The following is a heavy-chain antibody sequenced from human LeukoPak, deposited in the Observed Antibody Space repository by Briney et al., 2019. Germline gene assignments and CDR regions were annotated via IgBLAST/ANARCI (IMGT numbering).Heavy chain of an antibody. Sequence: PGGSLRLSCAASGFTFSNYAMNWVRQAPGKGLEWVSAISGGSVSTYYADSVKGRFTISRDNSKNTLYLQMNSLRAEDTAVYYCAKVGLSDMDVWGKGTTVTISS. CDR2: ISGGSVST. CDR1: GFTFSNYA. V-gene: IGHV3-23*01. CDR3: AKVGLSDMDV. J-gene: IGHJ6*03. D-gene: IGHD2-2*01.